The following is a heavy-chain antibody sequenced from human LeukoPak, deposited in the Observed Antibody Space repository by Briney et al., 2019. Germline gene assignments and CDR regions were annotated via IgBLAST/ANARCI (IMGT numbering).Heavy chain of an antibody. D-gene: IGHD3-22*01. CDR1: GFTFSSYA. CDR2: ISGSGGST. V-gene: IGHV3-23*01. Sequence: GGSLRLSCAASGFTFSSYAMSWVRQAPGKGLEWVSAISGSGGSTYYADSVKGRFTISRDNSKNTLYLQMNSLRAEDTAVYYCAKDTYYYDSSGYYNYWGQGTLVTVSS. CDR3: AKDTYYYDSSGYYNY. J-gene: IGHJ4*02.